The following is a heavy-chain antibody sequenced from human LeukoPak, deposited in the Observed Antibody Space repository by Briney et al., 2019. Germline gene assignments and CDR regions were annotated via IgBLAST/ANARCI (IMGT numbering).Heavy chain of an antibody. Sequence: GASVKVSCKASGYTFTSYGISWVRQAPGQGLEWMGWISAYNGNTNYAQKLQGRVTMTTDTSTSTAYMELRSLRSDDTAVYYCAREPLPSYYDILTGYYVSHKYYFDYWGQGTLVTVSS. J-gene: IGHJ4*02. CDR1: GYTFTSYG. V-gene: IGHV1-18*01. D-gene: IGHD3-9*01. CDR3: AREPLPSYYDILTGYYVSHKYYFDY. CDR2: ISAYNGNT.